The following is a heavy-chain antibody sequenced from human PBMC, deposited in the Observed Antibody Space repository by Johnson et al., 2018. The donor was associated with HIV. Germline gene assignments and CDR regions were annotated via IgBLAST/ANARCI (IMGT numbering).Heavy chain of an antibody. CDR3: ARDGAGCSSTSCPDAFDI. J-gene: IGHJ3*02. CDR1: GFTFDDYA. CDR2: ISWNSGSI. Sequence: ESGGDLVQPGRSLRLSCAASGFTFDDYAMHWVRQAPGKGLEWVSGISWNSGSIGYADSVKGRFTISRDNAKNSLYLQMNSLRAEDTALYYCARDGAGCSSTSCPDAFDIWGQGTMVTVSA. D-gene: IGHD2-2*01. V-gene: IGHV3-9*01.